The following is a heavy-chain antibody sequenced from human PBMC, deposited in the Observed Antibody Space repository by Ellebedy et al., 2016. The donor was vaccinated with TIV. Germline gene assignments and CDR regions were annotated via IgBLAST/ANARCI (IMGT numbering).Heavy chain of an antibody. D-gene: IGHD4-17*01. V-gene: IGHV3-23*01. CDR3: ARQTVATSVNDAFDI. CDR2: IGGSGDEI. CDR1: GFTFSSYA. J-gene: IGHJ3*02. Sequence: GESLKISCVGSGFTFSSYAMSWVRQAPGKGLEWVSTIGGSGDEIHYADSVKGRFTISRDNFKNTLCLQMNSLRAEDTAVYYCARQTVATSVNDAFDIWGLGTVVTVSS.